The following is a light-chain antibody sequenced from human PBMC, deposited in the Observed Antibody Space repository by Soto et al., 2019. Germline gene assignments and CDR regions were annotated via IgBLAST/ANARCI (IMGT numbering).Light chain of an antibody. CDR2: GTF. J-gene: IGKJ2*01. V-gene: IGKV3-20*01. CDR3: QQYGSSPPYT. Sequence: EVVLTQSPGTLSLSPGERATLSCRASESVTNNYLAWYQHKPGQAPRLLIYGTFDRATGIPDRFSGSGSGTDFTLTISRLEPEDCAVYYCQQYGSSPPYTFGQGTKLEIK. CDR1: ESVTNNY.